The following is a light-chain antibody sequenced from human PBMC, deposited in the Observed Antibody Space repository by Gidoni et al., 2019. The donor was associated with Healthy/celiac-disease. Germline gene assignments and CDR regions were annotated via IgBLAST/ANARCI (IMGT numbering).Light chain of an antibody. Sequence: EKVMMQTPATLSCSTGERATLSCRASQSVSSNLAWYQQKPGQAPRLLIYGASTRATGIPARFSGSGSGTEFTLTISSLQSEDFAVYYCQQYNNWPWTFGQGTKVEIK. J-gene: IGKJ1*01. V-gene: IGKV3-15*01. CDR1: QSVSSN. CDR2: GAS. CDR3: QQYNNWPWT.